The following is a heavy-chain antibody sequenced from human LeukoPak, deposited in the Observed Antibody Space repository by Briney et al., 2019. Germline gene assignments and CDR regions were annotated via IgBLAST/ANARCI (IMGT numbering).Heavy chain of an antibody. V-gene: IGHV3-11*01. CDR2: ISSSGGTI. J-gene: IGHJ6*03. Sequence: GGSLRLSCAASGFTFSDYYMSWIRQAPGKGLEWVSYISSSGGTIYYADSVKGRFAISRDNAKNSLYLQMNSLRADDTAVYYCARAGSYQSHYYYYMDVWGKGTTVTTSS. CDR3: ARAGSYQSHYYYYMDV. CDR1: GFTFSDYY. D-gene: IGHD2-15*01.